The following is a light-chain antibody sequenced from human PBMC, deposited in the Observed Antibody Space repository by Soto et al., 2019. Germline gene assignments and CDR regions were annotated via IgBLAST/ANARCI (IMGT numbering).Light chain of an antibody. CDR1: SSDIGGSNF. CDR3: SSYTTTTTAV. Sequence: QSALTQPASVSGSPGQSITIACTGSSSDIGGSNFVSWYQQHPGKAPKLMIYDVIKRPSGVSSRFAGSKSGNTASLTISGLRAEDEADYYCSSYTTTTTAVFGGGTKVTVL. V-gene: IGLV2-14*03. J-gene: IGLJ2*01. CDR2: DVI.